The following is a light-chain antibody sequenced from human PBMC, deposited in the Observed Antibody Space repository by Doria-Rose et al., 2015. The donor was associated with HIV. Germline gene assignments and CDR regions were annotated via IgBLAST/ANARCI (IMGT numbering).Light chain of an antibody. CDR1: SSDVGVFGY. V-gene: IGLV2-14*03. CDR3: NSYTTSSTHNYV. CDR2: DVS. J-gene: IGLJ1*01. Sequence: QSITISCTGTSSDVGVFGYVSGYQQHPGKAPQLMIYDVSNRPSGVSNRFSGSKSGDTASLIISGLQAEDEADYYCNSYTTSSTHNYVFGTGTKVAVL.